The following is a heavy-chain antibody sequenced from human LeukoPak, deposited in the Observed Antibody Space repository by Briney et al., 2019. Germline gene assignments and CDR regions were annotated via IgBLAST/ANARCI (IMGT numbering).Heavy chain of an antibody. J-gene: IGHJ4*02. D-gene: IGHD3-22*01. Sequence: PSETLSLTCAVYGGSFSGYYWSWIRQPPGKGLEWIGEINHSGSTNYNPSLKSRVTISVDTSKNQFSLKLSSVTAADTAVYYCARGTKYYYDSSGYSWGYWGQGTLDTVSS. CDR2: INHSGST. CDR3: ARGTKYYYDSSGYSWGY. V-gene: IGHV4-34*01. CDR1: GGSFSGYY.